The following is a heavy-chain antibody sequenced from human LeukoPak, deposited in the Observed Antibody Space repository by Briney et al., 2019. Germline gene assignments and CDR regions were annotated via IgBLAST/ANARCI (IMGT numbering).Heavy chain of an antibody. CDR2: IYYSGST. CDR3: ARNYGDYV. D-gene: IGHD4-17*01. Sequence: KPSETLSLTCTVSGGSISSYYLSWIRQPPGKGLEWIGYIYYSGSTNYNPSLKSRVTISVDTSKNQFSLKLSSVTAADTAVYYCARNYGDYVWGQGTLVTVSS. J-gene: IGHJ4*02. V-gene: IGHV4-59*01. CDR1: GGSISSYY.